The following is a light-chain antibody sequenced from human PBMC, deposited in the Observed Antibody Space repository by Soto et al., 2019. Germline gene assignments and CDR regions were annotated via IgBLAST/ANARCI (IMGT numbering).Light chain of an antibody. CDR2: GAS. CDR1: QRVRTN. Sequence: EIVMTQSPATLSVSPGETATLSCRASQRVRTNLAWYQQKPGQAPRLLIYGASSRATGIPDRFSGSGSGTDFTPTISRLEPEDFAVYYCQQYGRSITFGQGTRLEI. V-gene: IGKV3-20*01. J-gene: IGKJ5*01. CDR3: QQYGRSIT.